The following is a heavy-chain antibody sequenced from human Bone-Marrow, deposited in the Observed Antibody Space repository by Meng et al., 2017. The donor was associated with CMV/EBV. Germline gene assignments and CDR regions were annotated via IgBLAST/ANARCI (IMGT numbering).Heavy chain of an antibody. D-gene: IGHD5-24*01. CDR3: AREVRKRWLQLHYFDY. CDR1: GGSISSGGYY. Sequence: SETLSLTCTVSGGSISSGGYYWNWIRQHPGKGLEWIGYIYYTGRTYYNPSLKSRVTLSVDTSKNQFSLKLSSVTAADTGVYYCAREVRKRWLQLHYFDYWGQGTLVTVSS. J-gene: IGHJ4*02. V-gene: IGHV4-31*03. CDR2: IYYTGRT.